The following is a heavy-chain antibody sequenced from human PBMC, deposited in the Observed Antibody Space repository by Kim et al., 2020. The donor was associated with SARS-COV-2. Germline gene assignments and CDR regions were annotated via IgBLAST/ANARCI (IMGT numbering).Heavy chain of an antibody. J-gene: IGHJ6*02. CDR3: ARLGILRDDYGDYVIYYGMDV. CDR2: IWYDGSNK. V-gene: IGHV3-33*01. D-gene: IGHD4-17*01. Sequence: GGSLRLSCAASGFTFSSYGMHWVRQAPGKGLEWVAVIWYDGSNKYYADSVKGRFTISRDNSKNTLYLQMNSLRAEDTAVYYCARLGILRDDYGDYVIYYGMDVWGQGTTVTVSS. CDR1: GFTFSSYG.